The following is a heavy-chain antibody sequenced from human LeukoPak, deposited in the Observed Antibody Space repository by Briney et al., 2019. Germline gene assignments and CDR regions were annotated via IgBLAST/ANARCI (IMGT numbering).Heavy chain of an antibody. Sequence: GGSLRLSCAASGFSFSDYGTSWVRQAPGKGLEWVSGLTGSGRTTYYADSLQGRFTVSRDNSKNTIFLQMNSLRVEDTAVYYCAKARRGGYDCFDSWGQGTLVTVSS. CDR3: AKARRGGYDCFDS. CDR1: GFSFSDYG. D-gene: IGHD5-12*01. J-gene: IGHJ4*02. CDR2: LTGSGRTT. V-gene: IGHV3-23*01.